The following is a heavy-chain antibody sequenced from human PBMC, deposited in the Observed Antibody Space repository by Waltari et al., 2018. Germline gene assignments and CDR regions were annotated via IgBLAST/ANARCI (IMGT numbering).Heavy chain of an antibody. J-gene: IGHJ4*02. CDR3: ARPYDILTGTSTAY. Sequence: EVQLVQSGGGLVQPGGSLRLSCTASGFNFNNYWMHWVRQAPGKGLEGVSRINRDGGSTSYADSVRGRFTISRDNAKNTLYLQMNSLRAEDTAVYYCARPYDILTGTSTAYWGQGPWSPSPQ. D-gene: IGHD3-9*01. V-gene: IGHV3-74*01. CDR2: INRDGGST. CDR1: GFNFNNYW.